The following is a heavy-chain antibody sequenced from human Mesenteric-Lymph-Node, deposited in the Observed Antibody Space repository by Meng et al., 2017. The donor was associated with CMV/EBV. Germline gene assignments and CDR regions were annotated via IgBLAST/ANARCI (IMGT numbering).Heavy chain of an antibody. J-gene: IGHJ4*02. Sequence: GESLKISCAASGFTFSGYAMSWVRQAPGKGLEWVSSMSSNDGSTYYADSVKGRFTTSRDNSKNTLYLQMNSLRVEDTAIYYCTKDIRRRFDDWGQGTLVTVSS. V-gene: IGHV3-23*01. CDR3: TKDIRRRFDD. CDR2: MSSNDGST. CDR1: GFTFSGYA.